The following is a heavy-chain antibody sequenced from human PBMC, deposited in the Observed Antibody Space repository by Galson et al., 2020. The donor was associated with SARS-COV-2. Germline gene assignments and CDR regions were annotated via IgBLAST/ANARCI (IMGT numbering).Heavy chain of an antibody. Sequence: SETLSLTCTVSGGSISNYYWSWIRRPPGKGLEWIGYIYYNGNTNYNPSLMSRVTMSVDTSKNHFSLMLTSVTAADTAMYYCARSGGSYYGADYWGQGILVIVSS. J-gene: IGHJ4*02. D-gene: IGHD1-26*01. CDR3: ARSGGSYYGADY. CDR2: IYYNGNT. V-gene: IGHV4-59*01. CDR1: GGSISNYY.